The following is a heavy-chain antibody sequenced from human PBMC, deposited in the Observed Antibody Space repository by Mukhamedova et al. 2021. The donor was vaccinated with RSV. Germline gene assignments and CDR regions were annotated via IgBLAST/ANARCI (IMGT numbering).Heavy chain of an antibody. V-gene: IGHV1-2*02. D-gene: IGHD3-22*01. J-gene: IGHJ4*02. CDR2: T. CDR3: AREGNDSSSYYYYGY. Sequence: TNYAQKFQGRVTMTRDTSISTAYMELSRLISDDTAVYYCAREGNDSSSYYYYGYWGQGALVTVSS.